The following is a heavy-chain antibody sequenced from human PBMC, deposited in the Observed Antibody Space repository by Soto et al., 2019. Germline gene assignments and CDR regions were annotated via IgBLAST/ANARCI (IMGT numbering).Heavy chain of an antibody. CDR3: AGFLQWDYYYYGMDV. J-gene: IGHJ6*02. CDR2: IIPIFGTA. V-gene: IGHV1-69*13. Sequence: SVKVSCKASGGTFSSYAISWVRQAPGQGLEWMGGIIPIFGTANYAQKFQGRVTITADESTSTAYMELSSLRSEDTAVYYCAGFLQWDYYYYGMDVWGQGTTVTVSS. CDR1: GGTFSSYA. D-gene: IGHD1-1*01.